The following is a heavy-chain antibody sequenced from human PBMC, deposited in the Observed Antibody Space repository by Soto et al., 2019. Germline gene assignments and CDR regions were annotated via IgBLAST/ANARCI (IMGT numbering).Heavy chain of an antibody. CDR1: GGSISTYY. Sequence: SETLSLTCTVTGGSISTYYWIWIRQPPGKGLEWIGHIYYTGNTNYNPSLKSRVTISVDTSTNRFSLRLRSVSAADTAVYYCARANSFDSHTGSAPGGQGTLVPVSS. CDR3: ARANSFDSHTGSAP. J-gene: IGHJ4*02. CDR2: IYYTGNT. V-gene: IGHV4-59*13. D-gene: IGHD2-21*01.